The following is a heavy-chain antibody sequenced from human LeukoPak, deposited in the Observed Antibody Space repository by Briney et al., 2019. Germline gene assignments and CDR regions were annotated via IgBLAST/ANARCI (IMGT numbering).Heavy chain of an antibody. Sequence: SQTLSLTCTVSGASISSGDYYWSWIRQPPGKGLEWIGSIYHSGSTFHYNPSLKSRVAISIDTSKNQFSLSLSSVTAADTAAYYCASTNCSRSSCFGANWFDPWGQGTLVTVSS. J-gene: IGHJ5*02. CDR2: IYHSGST. V-gene: IGHV4-30-4*08. CDR3: ASTNCSRSSCFGANWFDP. CDR1: GASISSGDYY. D-gene: IGHD2-2*01.